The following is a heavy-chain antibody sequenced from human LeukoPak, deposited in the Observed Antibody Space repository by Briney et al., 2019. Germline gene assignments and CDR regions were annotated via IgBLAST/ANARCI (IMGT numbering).Heavy chain of an antibody. CDR3: ARGTTDAFDI. Sequence: GSLRLSCAASGFTFSSYEMNWVRQAPGKGLEWVSYISSSGSTIYYADSVKGRFTISRDNAKNSLYLQMNSLRAEDTAVYYCARGTTDAFDIWGQGTMVTVSS. CDR1: GFTFSSYE. D-gene: IGHD2/OR15-2a*01. V-gene: IGHV3-48*03. J-gene: IGHJ3*02. CDR2: ISSSGSTI.